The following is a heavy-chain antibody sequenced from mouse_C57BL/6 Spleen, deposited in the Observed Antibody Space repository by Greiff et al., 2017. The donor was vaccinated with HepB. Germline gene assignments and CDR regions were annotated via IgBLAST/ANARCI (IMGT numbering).Heavy chain of an antibody. CDR1: GYTFTNYW. CDR3: ARSSDYEDFAMGE. Sequence: QVQLQQPGAELVKPGASVKLSCKASGYTFTNYWMHWVKQRPGQGLEWIGMIHPNSGSTNYNEKFKSKATLTVEKSSSTAYMQLSSLTSEDSAVYCCARSSDYEDFAMGEWGEGTSVTVAS. J-gene: IGHJ4*01. CDR2: IHPNSGST. D-gene: IGHD2-4*01. V-gene: IGHV1-64*01.